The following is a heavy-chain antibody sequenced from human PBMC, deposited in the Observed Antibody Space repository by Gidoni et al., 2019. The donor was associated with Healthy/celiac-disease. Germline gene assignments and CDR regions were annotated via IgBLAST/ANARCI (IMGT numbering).Heavy chain of an antibody. V-gene: IGHV1-2*02. Sequence: QVQLVQSGAEVKKPGASVKVSCKASGYTFTGYYMHWGRQAPGQGLEWMGWINPNSGGTNYAQKFQGRVTMTRDTSISTAYMELSRLRSDDTAVYYCAREVIVVVVAENWFDPWGQGTLVTVSS. D-gene: IGHD2-15*01. J-gene: IGHJ5*02. CDR3: AREVIVVVVAENWFDP. CDR2: INPNSGGT. CDR1: GYTFTGYY.